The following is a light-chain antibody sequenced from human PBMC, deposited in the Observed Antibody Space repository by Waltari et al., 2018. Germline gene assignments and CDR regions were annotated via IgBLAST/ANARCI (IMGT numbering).Light chain of an antibody. Sequence: DIQMTQSPSSLSASVGDRVTISCRASQSISMSLNWYQHKPGEAPETLIYGASALLGGVPSMFRVNGSETDFTLSSTSLQPEDFATYDCQQSFSTPWTFGQGTKV. V-gene: IGKV1-39*01. CDR1: QSISMS. CDR3: QQSFSTPWT. J-gene: IGKJ1*01. CDR2: GAS.